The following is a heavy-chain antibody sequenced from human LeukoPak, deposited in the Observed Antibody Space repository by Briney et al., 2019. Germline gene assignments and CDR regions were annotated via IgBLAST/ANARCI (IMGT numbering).Heavy chain of an antibody. D-gene: IGHD3-22*01. CDR2: INLNNDDT. J-gene: IGHJ4*02. Sequence: ASVKVSCKASGYTFTGYYLHWVRQAPGQGLEWMGWINLNNDDTNYAQKFQGWVTMTRDTSTSTAYMELSRLRSDDTAVYYCARGYYYDSSGYYQLDYWGRGTLVTVSS. CDR3: ARGYYYDSSGYYQLDY. CDR1: GYTFTGYY. V-gene: IGHV1-2*04.